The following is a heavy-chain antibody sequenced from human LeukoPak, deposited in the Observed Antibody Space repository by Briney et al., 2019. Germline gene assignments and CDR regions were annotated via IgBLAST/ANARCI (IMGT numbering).Heavy chain of an antibody. CDR2: INWNGGST. CDR3: ARDTVPAGYYYYYYMDV. CDR1: GFTFDDYG. V-gene: IGHV3-20*04. Sequence: GGSMRLSCAASGFTFDDYGMSWVRHAPGKGLEWVSGINWNGGSTVYADSVKGRFTISRDNAKNSLYLQMNSLRAEDTALYYCARDTVPAGYYYYYYMDVWGKGTTVTVSS. J-gene: IGHJ6*03. D-gene: IGHD2-2*01.